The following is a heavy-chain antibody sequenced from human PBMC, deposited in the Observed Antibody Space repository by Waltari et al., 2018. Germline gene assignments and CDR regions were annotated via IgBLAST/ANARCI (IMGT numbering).Heavy chain of an antibody. CDR3: AKAEWGSSIYFDP. CDR1: GFKFGDSS. CDR2: ITYNGREK. J-gene: IGHJ4*02. V-gene: IGHV3-30*18. Sequence: QVQLVQSGGGVVQPGTSLRLSCVASGFKFGDSSVHWVRQAPGKGLEWVAAITYNGREKYYADSVKGRFTISRDNSKKTLDLQMNNLRVEDTAMYYCAKAEWGSSIYFDPWGQGTLVTVSS. D-gene: IGHD3-16*01.